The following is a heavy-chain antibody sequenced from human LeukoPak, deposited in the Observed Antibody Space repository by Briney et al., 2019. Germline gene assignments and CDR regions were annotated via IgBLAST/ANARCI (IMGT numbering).Heavy chain of an antibody. J-gene: IGHJ4*02. CDR3: ARELWDYGDYVPSSGFDY. CDR2: INPSGGST. Sequence: ASVKVSCKASGYTFTSYYMHWVRQAPGQGLEWMGIINPSGGSTSYAQKFQGRVTMTRDTSTSTVYTELSSLRSEDTAVYYCARELWDYGDYVPSSGFDYWGQGTLVTVSS. CDR1: GYTFTSYY. D-gene: IGHD4-17*01. V-gene: IGHV1-46*01.